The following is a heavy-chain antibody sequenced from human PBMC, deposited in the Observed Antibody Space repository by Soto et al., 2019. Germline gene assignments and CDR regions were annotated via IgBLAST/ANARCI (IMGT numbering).Heavy chain of an antibody. V-gene: IGHV1-18*01. J-gene: IGHJ4*02. CDR3: ARGETPVVVITEYYFDY. Sequence: GASVKVSCKASGYTFTNYGISWVRQAPGQGLEWMGWISAYSGNTNYAQNLQGRVTMTTDTSTSTAYMELRSLRSDDTAVYYCARGETPVVVITEYYFDYWGQGTLVTGSS. CDR1: GYTFTNYG. CDR2: ISAYSGNT. D-gene: IGHD3-22*01.